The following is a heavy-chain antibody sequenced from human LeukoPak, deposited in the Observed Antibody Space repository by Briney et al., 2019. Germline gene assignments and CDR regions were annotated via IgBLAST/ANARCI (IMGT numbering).Heavy chain of an antibody. V-gene: IGHV3-30*02. Sequence: GGSLSLSCAASGFTFSNYDMYWVRQAPGKGLEWVAFIEDGGSKQNYADSVKGRLTISRDNSKNTLYLQMNSLRTEDTAVYYCAKGARHGYSSYERGYFVHWGQGTLVTVSS. CDR3: AKGARHGYSSYERGYFVH. CDR2: IEDGGSKQ. J-gene: IGHJ4*02. D-gene: IGHD5-12*01. CDR1: GFTFSNYD.